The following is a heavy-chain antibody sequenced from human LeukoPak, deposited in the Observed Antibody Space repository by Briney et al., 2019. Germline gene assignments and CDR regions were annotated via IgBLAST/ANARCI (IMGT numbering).Heavy chain of an antibody. D-gene: IGHD7-27*01. CDR1: GFTFSSYG. V-gene: IGHV3-33*01. CDR2: VWYDGSEK. J-gene: IGHJ4*02. CDR3: ARDRGDPDYYFDQ. Sequence: GGSLRLSCAASGFTFSSYGIHWVRQAPGKGLEWVAVVWYDGSEKYYADSVRGRFTISRDNSKNTLYLQMNSLRAEDTAIYYCARDRGDPDYYFDQWGQGTLVTVSS.